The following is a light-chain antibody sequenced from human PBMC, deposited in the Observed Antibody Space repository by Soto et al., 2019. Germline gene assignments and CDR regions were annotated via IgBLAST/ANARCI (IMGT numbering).Light chain of an antibody. CDR2: GNN. Sequence: QSVLTQSPSVSGAPGQSVSISCTGTSSNIGAGFDVHWYQQLPATAPKLLIYGNNNRPSGVPDRFSGSKSGTSASLAITGLQAEDEPDYYCQSYDTNLSGGAVSATGTKVTV. V-gene: IGLV1-40*01. J-gene: IGLJ1*01. CDR3: QSYDTNLSGGAV. CDR1: SSNIGAGFD.